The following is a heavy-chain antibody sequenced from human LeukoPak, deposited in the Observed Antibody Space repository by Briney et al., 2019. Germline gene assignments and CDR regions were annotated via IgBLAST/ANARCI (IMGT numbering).Heavy chain of an antibody. D-gene: IGHD3-9*01. CDR2: ISYDGSNK. J-gene: IGHJ4*02. CDR1: GFTFSSYG. Sequence: QSGGSLRLSCAASGFTFSSYGMHWVRQAPGKGLEWVAVISYDGSNKYYADSVKGRFTISRDNSKNTLYLQMNSLRAEDTAVYYCAKSRAHFDWLLYNYWGQGTLVTVSS. V-gene: IGHV3-30*18. CDR3: AKSRAHFDWLLYNY.